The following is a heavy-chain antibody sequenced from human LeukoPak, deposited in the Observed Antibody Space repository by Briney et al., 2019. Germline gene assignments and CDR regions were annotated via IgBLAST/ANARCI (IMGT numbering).Heavy chain of an antibody. Sequence: GGSLRLSCAASGVTVTSNHMNWVRQAPGKGLEWVSIIYTGGTTHYADSLKDRFTISRDDSINTLYLQMNSLRAEDTAVYYCARYSSSYYFDYWGQGTLVTVSS. D-gene: IGHD6-6*01. CDR1: GVTVTSNH. CDR2: IYTGGTT. CDR3: ARYSSSYYFDY. J-gene: IGHJ4*02. V-gene: IGHV3-66*01.